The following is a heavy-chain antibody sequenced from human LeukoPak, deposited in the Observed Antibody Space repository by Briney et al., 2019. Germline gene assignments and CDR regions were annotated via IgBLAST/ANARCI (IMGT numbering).Heavy chain of an antibody. CDR3: ARGPVSTHGMDV. Sequence: ASVKVSCKASGYTFTSYDINWVRQATGQGLEWMGWKNPNSGRTGFAQKFQGRLTMTTNTSISTAYMELSSLTSEDTAVYYCARGPVSTHGMDVWGQGITVTVSS. CDR2: KNPNSGRT. J-gene: IGHJ6*02. D-gene: IGHD2-2*01. V-gene: IGHV1-8*01. CDR1: GYTFTSYD.